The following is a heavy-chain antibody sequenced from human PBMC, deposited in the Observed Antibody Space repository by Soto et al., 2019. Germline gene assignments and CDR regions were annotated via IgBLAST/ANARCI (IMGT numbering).Heavy chain of an antibody. D-gene: IGHD4-17*01. V-gene: IGHV4-34*01. CDR3: AIPLGLRSRWNFDY. CDR2: INHSGTT. CDR1: GGCFSGYY. J-gene: IGHJ4*02. Sequence: QVQLQQWGAGLLKPSETLSLTCAVYGGCFSGYYYSWIRQPPGKGLEWIGEINHSGTTNYNPSLKRRVTISVYTSKNQFSLTLSSVTAADTGVYYCAIPLGLRSRWNFDYWGQGYLVTFSS.